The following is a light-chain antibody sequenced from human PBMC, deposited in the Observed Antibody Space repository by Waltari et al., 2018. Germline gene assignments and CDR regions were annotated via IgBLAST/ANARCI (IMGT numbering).Light chain of an antibody. V-gene: IGLV2-11*01. CDR2: DVN. J-gene: IGLJ1*01. CDR3: CSYAGRYTFV. CDR1: SSDVGRYNY. Sequence: QSALTQSRSVSGSPGQSVTISCTGTSSDVGRYNYVSWFQQYPGKAPKLMIYDVNNRPSGVPDRFAGPKSGNTASLTISGLQAEDEADYFCCSYAGRYTFVFGTGTTVTVL.